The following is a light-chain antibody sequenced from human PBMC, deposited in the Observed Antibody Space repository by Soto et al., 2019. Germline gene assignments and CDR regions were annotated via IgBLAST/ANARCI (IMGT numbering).Light chain of an antibody. Sequence: ENVFTQSPATLSLSPGERATLSCRASQSVSSYLAWYQQQPGQAPRLLIYDASNRATGIPARFSGSGSGTDFTLTISSLEPEDFAVYYCQQRSNWPRTFGQGTKVEIK. CDR1: QSVSSY. CDR2: DAS. CDR3: QQRSNWPRT. J-gene: IGKJ1*01. V-gene: IGKV3-11*01.